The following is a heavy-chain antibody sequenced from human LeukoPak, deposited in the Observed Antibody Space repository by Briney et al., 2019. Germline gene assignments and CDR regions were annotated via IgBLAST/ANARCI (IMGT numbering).Heavy chain of an antibody. Sequence: TASETLSLTCTVSGDSINKYYWSWIRQPAGKGLEWIGRFHISGTTNYNPSLKSRVTISVDTSKNQISLKLSSVTAADTAVYYCARHSIAAAGTFPWIDYWGQGTLVTVSS. J-gene: IGHJ4*02. CDR3: ARHSIAAAGTFPWIDY. CDR2: FHISGTT. CDR1: GDSINKYY. D-gene: IGHD6-13*01. V-gene: IGHV4-4*07.